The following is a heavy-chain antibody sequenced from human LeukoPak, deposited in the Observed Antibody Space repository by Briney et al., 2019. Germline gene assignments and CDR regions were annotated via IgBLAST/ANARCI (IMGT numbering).Heavy chain of an antibody. CDR1: GFTFSSYW. D-gene: IGHD5/OR15-5a*01. Sequence: PGGSLRHSCAASGFTFSSYWMSWVRQAPGKGLEWVANIKQDGSEKYYVDSVKGRFTISRDNARNSVYLQMNSLRAEDTAVYYCARVSTGSEYFDYWGQGTLVTVSS. CDR3: ARVSTGSEYFDY. J-gene: IGHJ4*02. CDR2: IKQDGSEK. V-gene: IGHV3-7*02.